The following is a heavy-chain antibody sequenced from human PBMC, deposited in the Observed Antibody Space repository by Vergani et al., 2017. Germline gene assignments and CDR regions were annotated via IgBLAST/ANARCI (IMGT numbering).Heavy chain of an antibody. CDR3: ARAGTGGDVDDAFDI. V-gene: IGHV4-61*02. Sequence: QVQLQESGPGLVKPSQTLSLTCTVSGGSISSGSYYWSWIRQPAGKGLEWIGRIYTSGSTNYNPSLKSRVTISVDTSKNQFSLKLSSVTAADTAVYYCARAGTGGDVDDAFDIWGQGTMVTVSS. CDR1: GGSISSGSYY. J-gene: IGHJ3*02. CDR2: IYTSGST. D-gene: IGHD7-27*01.